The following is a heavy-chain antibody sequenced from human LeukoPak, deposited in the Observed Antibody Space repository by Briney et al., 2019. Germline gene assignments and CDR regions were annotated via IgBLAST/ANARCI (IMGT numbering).Heavy chain of an antibody. CDR1: GGSISSSSYY. CDR2: IYYSGST. J-gene: IGHJ5*02. D-gene: IGHD3-22*01. Sequence: SETLSLTCTVSGGSISSSSYYWGWIRQPPGKGLEWIGSIYYSGSTYYNPSLKSRVTISVDTSKNQFSLKLSSVTAADTAVYYCAREGHNYYDSSGPNWFDPWGQGTLVTVSS. V-gene: IGHV4-39*07. CDR3: AREGHNYYDSSGPNWFDP.